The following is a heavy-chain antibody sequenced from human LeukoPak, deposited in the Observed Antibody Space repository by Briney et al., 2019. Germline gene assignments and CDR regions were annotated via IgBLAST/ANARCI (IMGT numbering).Heavy chain of an antibody. V-gene: IGHV3-30*18. D-gene: IGHD2-15*01. CDR2: ISYDGSKK. J-gene: IGHJ4*02. Sequence: GGSLRLSCAASGFTFSSYAMHWVRQAPGKGLEWVAVISYDGSKKYYGDSVKGRFTISRDNSKNTLYLQMNSLRVEDTAVYYCAKSTSPLGYCSGGRCFFDYWGQGTLVTASS. CDR1: GFTFSSYA. CDR3: AKSTSPLGYCSGGRCFFDY.